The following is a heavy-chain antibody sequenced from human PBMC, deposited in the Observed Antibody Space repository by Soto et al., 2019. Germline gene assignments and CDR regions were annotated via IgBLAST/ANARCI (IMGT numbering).Heavy chain of an antibody. Sequence: QLQLQESGSGLVKPSQTLSLTCAVSGGSISSGGYSWSWIRQPPGKGLEWIGYIYHSGSTYYNPSLRSRATISVDRSKNQFSLRLRSVTAADTAVYYCARANPVYAVVWGQGTLVTVSS. J-gene: IGHJ4*02. CDR3: ARANPVYAVV. CDR2: IYHSGST. D-gene: IGHD2-2*01. V-gene: IGHV4-30-2*01. CDR1: GGSISSGGYS.